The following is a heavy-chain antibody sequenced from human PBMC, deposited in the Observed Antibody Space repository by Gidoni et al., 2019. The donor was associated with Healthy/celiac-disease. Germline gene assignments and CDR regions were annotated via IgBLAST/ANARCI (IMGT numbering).Heavy chain of an antibody. CDR1: GFTFSSYS. CDR2: ISSSSRYI. D-gene: IGHD6-13*01. J-gene: IGHJ4*02. CDR3: ARAIAAAGYDY. V-gene: IGHV3-21*01. Sequence: SGFTFSSYSMNWVRQAPGKGLEWVSSISSSSRYIYYEDSVKGRFTISRDNAKNSLYLQMNSLRAEDTAVYYCARAIAAAGYDYWGQGTLVTVSS.